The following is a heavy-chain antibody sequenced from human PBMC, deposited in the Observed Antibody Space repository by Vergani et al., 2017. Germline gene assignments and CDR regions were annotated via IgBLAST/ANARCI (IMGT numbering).Heavy chain of an antibody. Sequence: QVQLVESGGGVVQPGRSLRLSCAASGFTFSSYGMHWVRQAPGKGLEWVAVISYDGSNKYYADSVKGRFTISRDNSKNTLYLQMNNLRAEDTAVYYCAKERSDYGDYFLRFEGFDYWGQGTLVTVSS. D-gene: IGHD4-17*01. J-gene: IGHJ4*02. V-gene: IGHV3-30*18. CDR2: ISYDGSNK. CDR1: GFTFSSYG. CDR3: AKERSDYGDYFLRFEGFDY.